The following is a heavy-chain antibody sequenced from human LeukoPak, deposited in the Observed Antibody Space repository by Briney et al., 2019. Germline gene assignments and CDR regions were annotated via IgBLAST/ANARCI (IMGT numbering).Heavy chain of an antibody. J-gene: IGHJ4*02. CDR2: INAGNGNT. D-gene: IGHD3-16*01. CDR3: ARDYVWGSYFGC. Sequence: ASVKVSCKASGYTFTSYAMHWVRQAPGQRLEWMGWINAGNGNTKYSQKFQGRVTITRDTSASTAYMELSSLRSEDTAVYYCARDYVWGSYFGCWGQGTLVTVSS. V-gene: IGHV1-3*01. CDR1: GYTFTSYA.